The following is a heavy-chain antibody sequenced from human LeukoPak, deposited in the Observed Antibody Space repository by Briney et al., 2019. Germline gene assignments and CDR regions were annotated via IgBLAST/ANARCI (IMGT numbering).Heavy chain of an antibody. CDR3: ARNPAAWFGELSSWFDP. Sequence: PGRSLRLSCAASGFTFSSYAMHWVRQAPGKGLEWVAVISYDGSSKNYADSVKGRSTTSRDNSENTLYLQMSSLKTDDSAVYYCARNPAAWFGELSSWFDPWGQGTLVTVSS. CDR1: GFTFSSYA. CDR2: ISYDGSSK. D-gene: IGHD3-10*01. V-gene: IGHV3-30-3*01. J-gene: IGHJ5*02.